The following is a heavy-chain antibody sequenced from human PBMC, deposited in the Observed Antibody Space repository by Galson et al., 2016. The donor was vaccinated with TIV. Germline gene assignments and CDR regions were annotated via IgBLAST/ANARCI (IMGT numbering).Heavy chain of an antibody. CDR1: GFTFSDYY. D-gene: IGHD3-22*01. Sequence: LRLSCAASGFTFSDYYMNWIRQPPGKGLEWIGSLYHSGSTYSNPSLKSRVTISLDTSKNQLSLKVKSVTAADTAVYYCARLRGRSSGYDWGQGTLVTVSS. CDR2: LYHSGST. CDR3: ARLRGRSSGYD. V-gene: IGHV4-38-2*01. J-gene: IGHJ4*02.